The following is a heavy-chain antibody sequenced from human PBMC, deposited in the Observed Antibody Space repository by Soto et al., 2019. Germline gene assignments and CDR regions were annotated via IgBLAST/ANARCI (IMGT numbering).Heavy chain of an antibody. CDR2: ISGSGKDT. Sequence: PCGSMRLSCVACGFDLTSSRMNWVRQAPGKGLEWVASISGSGKDTFYRHSVKGRFAISRDSAGTSLFLRMDSVKVEDTAVYHCARFHLVAGSAFYCAMDVWDPGTLLTVSS. D-gene: IGHD6-6*01. CDR1: GFDLTSSR. V-gene: IGHV3-21*01. J-gene: IGHJ6*02. CDR3: ARFHLVAGSAFYCAMDV.